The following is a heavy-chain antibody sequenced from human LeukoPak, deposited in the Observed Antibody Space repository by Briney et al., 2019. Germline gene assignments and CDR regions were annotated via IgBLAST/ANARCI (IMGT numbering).Heavy chain of an antibody. CDR2: MSYSGTT. J-gene: IGHJ5*02. Sequence: SETLSLTCIVSGGSISDPNHYWGWIRQSPERGLEWIGSMSYSGTTFYNPSLKSRLTMSVDTSKDQFSLRLRSVTAADRGVYFCTRRKQWRFGPWGQGALVTVSS. CDR1: GGSISDPNHY. CDR3: TRRKQWRFGP. V-gene: IGHV4-39*01. D-gene: IGHD2-8*01.